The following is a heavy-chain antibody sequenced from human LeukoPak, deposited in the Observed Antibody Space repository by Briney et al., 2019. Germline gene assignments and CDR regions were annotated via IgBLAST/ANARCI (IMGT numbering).Heavy chain of an antibody. CDR1: GYTFTGYY. V-gene: IGHV1-2*02. Sequence: ASVKVSCKASGYTFTGYYIHWVRQAPGQGLEWMGWINPSSGGTNHAQKFQGRVTMTTDTSITTANMELSRLRSDDTAMYYCARGAVSGSLFSDYWGRGTLVTVSS. CDR2: INPSSGGT. D-gene: IGHD1-26*01. J-gene: IGHJ4*02. CDR3: ARGAVSGSLFSDY.